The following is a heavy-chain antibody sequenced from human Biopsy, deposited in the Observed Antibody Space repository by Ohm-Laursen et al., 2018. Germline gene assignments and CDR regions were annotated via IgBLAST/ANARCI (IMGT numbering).Heavy chain of an antibody. J-gene: IGHJ2*01. CDR1: GGTFTNHA. CDR2: SIPLFNTA. CDR3: ARFPLGAYDDSGSYRAVEHWYFDL. V-gene: IGHV1-69*06. Sequence: ASVKLSCKASGGTFTNHAVGWVRQAPGQGLEWVGSSIPLFNTANYADKFQCRVTLTADKSTTTAYMELSILRSEDTAIYYCARFPLGAYDDSGSYRAVEHWYFDLWGRGTLVTVSS. D-gene: IGHD3-22*01.